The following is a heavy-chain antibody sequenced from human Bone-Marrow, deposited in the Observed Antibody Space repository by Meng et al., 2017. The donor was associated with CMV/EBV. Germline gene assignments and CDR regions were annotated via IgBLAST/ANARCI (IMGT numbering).Heavy chain of an antibody. CDR3: AKDEGVGSSFWFDN. V-gene: IGHV3-33*06. J-gene: IGHJ4*02. CDR2: IYSDGGKK. Sequence: GGSLRLSCAASGFTFEHHGMHWVRQAPGKGLDWVAVIYSDGGKKYYGDSLKGRFTISRDNSKNTLYLEMNSLRAEDTAVYYCAKDEGVGSSFWFDNWGQGTLVTVSS. CDR1: GFTFEHHG. D-gene: IGHD6-13*01.